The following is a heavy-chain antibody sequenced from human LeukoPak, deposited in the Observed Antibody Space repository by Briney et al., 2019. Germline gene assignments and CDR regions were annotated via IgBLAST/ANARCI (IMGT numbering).Heavy chain of an antibody. V-gene: IGHV3-7*01. Sequence: GGSLRLSCAASGFSFSTYWMTWVRQAPGKGLEWVANIKQDGSDKYYMDSVKGRFTISRDNAKNSLYLQMNSLRAEDTAVYYCTRDTGCSGGTCFSFYDSWGQGTLVTVSS. J-gene: IGHJ4*02. CDR1: GFSFSTYW. CDR2: IKQDGSDK. CDR3: TRDTGCSGGTCFSFYDS. D-gene: IGHD2-15*01.